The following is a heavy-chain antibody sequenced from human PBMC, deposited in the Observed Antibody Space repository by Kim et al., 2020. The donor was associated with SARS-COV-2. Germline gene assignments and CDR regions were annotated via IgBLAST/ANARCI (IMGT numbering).Heavy chain of an antibody. D-gene: IGHD3-9*01. V-gene: IGHV4-59*08. CDR1: GGSISNYY. J-gene: IGHJ2*01. CDR3: ARLSVRFIDWTPRPGYFDL. CDR2: IYYSGST. Sequence: SETLSLTCTVSGGSISNYYWSWIRQPPGKGLEWIGYIYYSGSTNYNPSLKSRITISVDTSKNQFSLKLSSITAADTAVYYCARLSVRFIDWTPRPGYFDLWGRGTLATVCS.